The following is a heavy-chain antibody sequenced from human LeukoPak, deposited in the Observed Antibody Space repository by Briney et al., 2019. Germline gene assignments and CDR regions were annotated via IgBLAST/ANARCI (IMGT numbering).Heavy chain of an antibody. CDR1: GFTFSNYH. CDR2: ITASGGST. J-gene: IGHJ4*02. V-gene: IGHV3-23*01. CDR3: AKRDSSGSHYFDY. Sequence: GGSLRLSCAASGFTFSNYHVSWVRQAPGRGLEWVSVITASGGSTYYADSVKGRFTVSRDNPKNTLYLQMNSLRAEDAAVYYCAKRDSSGSHYFDYWGRGTLVTVSS. D-gene: IGHD6-19*01.